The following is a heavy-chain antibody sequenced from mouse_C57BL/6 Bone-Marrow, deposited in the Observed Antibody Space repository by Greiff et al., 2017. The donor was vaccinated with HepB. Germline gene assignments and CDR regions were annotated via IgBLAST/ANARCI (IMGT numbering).Heavy chain of an antibody. CDR3: GYDFDY. CDR1: GYTFTSYW. Sequence: QVQLKQPGAELVRPGTSVKLSCKASGYTFTSYWMHWVKQRPGQGLEWIGVIDPSDSYTNYNQKFKGKATLTVDTSSSTAYMQLSSLTSEDSAVYYCGYDFDYWGQGTTLTVSS. V-gene: IGHV1-59*01. D-gene: IGHD1-1*01. CDR2: IDPSDSYT. J-gene: IGHJ2*01.